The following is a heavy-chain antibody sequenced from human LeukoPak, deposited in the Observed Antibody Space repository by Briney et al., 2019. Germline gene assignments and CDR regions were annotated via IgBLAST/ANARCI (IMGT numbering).Heavy chain of an antibody. CDR3: TADRVVTSDYAMDV. CDR2: IKRKIEGGTT. Sequence: GSLRLSCAGPGFTFKNAWMNWVRQAPGKGLEWVGCIKRKIEGGTTDYAAPVNGRFTVSTDDSETTLYLQMDSLKTEDTGVYYCTADRVVTSDYAMDVWGRGTTVTVSS. CDR1: GFTFKNAW. J-gene: IGHJ6*02. D-gene: IGHD2-21*02. V-gene: IGHV3-15*01.